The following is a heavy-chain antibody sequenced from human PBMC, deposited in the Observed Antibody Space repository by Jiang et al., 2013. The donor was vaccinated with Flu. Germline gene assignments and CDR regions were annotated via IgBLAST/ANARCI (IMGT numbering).Heavy chain of an antibody. CDR3: AREKGSVTGYYYYGMDV. J-gene: IGHJ6*02. D-gene: IGHD2-21*02. CDR2: INPSGGST. Sequence: QLVESGAEVKKPGASVKVSCKASGYTFTSYYMHWVRQAPGQGLEWMGIINPSGGSTSYAQKFQGRVTMTRDTSTSTVYMELSSLRSEDTAVYYCAREKGSVTGYYYYGMDVWGQGTTVTVSS. CDR1: GYTFTSYY. V-gene: IGHV1-46*01.